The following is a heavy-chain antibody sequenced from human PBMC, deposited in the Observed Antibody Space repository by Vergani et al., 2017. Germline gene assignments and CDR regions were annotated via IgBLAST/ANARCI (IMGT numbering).Heavy chain of an antibody. CDR3: ARSTENYFDY. V-gene: IGHV5-51*01. CDR1: GYIFSNFW. Sequence: EKQLVQSGSETKKPGESLKISCQAFGYIFSNFWIGWVRQMPGKGLEWMGIIYPGDSDTRYSPSFQGQVTISADKSISTAYLQWSSLKASDTAMYYCARSTENYFDYWGQGTLVTVSS. CDR2: IYPGDSDT. J-gene: IGHJ4*02.